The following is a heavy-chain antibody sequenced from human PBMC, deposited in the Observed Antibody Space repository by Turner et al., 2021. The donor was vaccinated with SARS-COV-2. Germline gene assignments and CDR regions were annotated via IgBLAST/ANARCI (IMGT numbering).Heavy chain of an antibody. Sequence: QMQLVESGGGVVQPGRSLRLPCAASGFTFSTYGIHWVRQARGKGREWLAIMSYDGSQQYFAESVKGRFAVSRDNSNNTVSLLMNSLRAEDTAVYFCAKTRVSYRISNDPLEIWGQGTWVTVSS. CDR3: AKTRVSYRISNDPLEI. CDR1: GFTFSTYG. D-gene: IGHD2-8*01. V-gene: IGHV3-30*18. CDR2: MSYDGSQQ. J-gene: IGHJ3*02.